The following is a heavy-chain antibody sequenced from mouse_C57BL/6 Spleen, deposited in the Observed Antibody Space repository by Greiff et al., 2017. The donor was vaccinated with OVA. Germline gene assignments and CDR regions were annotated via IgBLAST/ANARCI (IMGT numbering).Heavy chain of an antibody. CDR2: IDPSDSYT. CDR1: GYTFTSYW. Sequence: VQLQQPGAELVMPGASVKLSCKASGYTFTSYWMHWVKQRPGQGLEWIGEIDPSDSYTNYNQKFKGKSTLTVDKSSSTAYMQLSSLTSEDSAVYYCARLRRPVAYWGQGTLVTVSA. J-gene: IGHJ3*01. V-gene: IGHV1-69*01. CDR3: ARLRRPVAY.